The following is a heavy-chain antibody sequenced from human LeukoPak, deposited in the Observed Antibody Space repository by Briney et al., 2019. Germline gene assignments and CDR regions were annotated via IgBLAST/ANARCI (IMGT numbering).Heavy chain of an antibody. CDR2: IYYSGST. J-gene: IGHJ4*02. D-gene: IGHD6-19*01. CDR3: ARIDRAVAGTIDY. Sequence: ASETLSLTCTVSGGSISSYFWSWIRQPPGKGLEWIGYIYYSGSTNYSPSLKSRVTMSVDTSKNQFSLKLSSVTAADTAVYYCARIDRAVAGTIDYWGQGTLVTVSS. CDR1: GGSISSYF. V-gene: IGHV4-59*08.